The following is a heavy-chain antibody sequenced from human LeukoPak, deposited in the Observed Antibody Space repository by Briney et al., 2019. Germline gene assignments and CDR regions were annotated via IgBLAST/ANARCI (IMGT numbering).Heavy chain of an antibody. CDR1: GFTFSSYS. CDR3: ARDMGRAWYGPPDY. Sequence: GGSLRLSCAASGFTFSSYSMNWVRQAPGKGLEWVSSISSSGSYIFHADSVKGRFTISRDNAQNSLYLQMNSLRAEDTAVYFCARDMGRAWYGPPDYWGQGTLVTVSS. D-gene: IGHD6-13*01. V-gene: IGHV3-21*01. CDR2: ISSSGSYI. J-gene: IGHJ4*02.